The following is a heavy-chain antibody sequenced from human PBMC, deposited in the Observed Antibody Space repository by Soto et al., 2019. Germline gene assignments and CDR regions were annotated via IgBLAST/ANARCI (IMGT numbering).Heavy chain of an antibody. CDR1: GGSISAYN. V-gene: IGHV4-59*01. Sequence: PSETLSLTCTVSGGSISAYNWNWVRQPPGKGLEWIGYIHHSGNTNYNPSLKSRVSISMDTSKNQFSLKLSSLTAVDTAVYYCARDAGGSSGWYWFDPWGQGNLVTVSS. D-gene: IGHD6-19*01. CDR3: ARDAGGSSGWYWFDP. J-gene: IGHJ5*02. CDR2: IHHSGNT.